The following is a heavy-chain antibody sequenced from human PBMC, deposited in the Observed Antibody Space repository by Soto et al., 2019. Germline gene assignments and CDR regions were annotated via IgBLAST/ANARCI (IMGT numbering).Heavy chain of an antibody. CDR2: IIPLFHTS. CDR3: ARDIRGSGYYGRYCMDY. D-gene: IGHD3-22*01. J-gene: IGHJ6*02. CDR1: GVIFSAFI. V-gene: IGHV1-69*01. Sequence: QVQLGQSGAEVRKPGSSVNVSCKSFGVIFSAFIITWVRQSPGQGVEWMGGIIPLFHTSKYAQQFQGRVTMTADESTSTGYMELKSLTSDDTAVYYCARDIRGSGYYGRYCMDYWGQGTTVTVSS.